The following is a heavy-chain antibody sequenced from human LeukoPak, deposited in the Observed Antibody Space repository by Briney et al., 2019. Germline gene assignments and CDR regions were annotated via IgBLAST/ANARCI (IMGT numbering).Heavy chain of an antibody. J-gene: IGHJ5*02. D-gene: IGHD6-19*01. CDR2: INAGNGNT. CDR3: ASALEAVAGMDTGFDP. Sequence: GASVKVSCKASGYTFTSCAMHWVRRAPGQRLEWMGLINAGNGNTKYSQKFQGRVTITRDTSASTAYMELSSLRSEDTAVYYCASALEAVAGMDTGFDPWGQGTLVTVSS. V-gene: IGHV1-3*01. CDR1: GYTFTSCA.